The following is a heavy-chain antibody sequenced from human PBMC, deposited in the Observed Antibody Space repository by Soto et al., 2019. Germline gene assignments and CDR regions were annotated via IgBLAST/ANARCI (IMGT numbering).Heavy chain of an antibody. J-gene: IGHJ6*02. D-gene: IGHD2-8*01. V-gene: IGHV4-30-4*01. CDR1: GDSISSGYYY. CDR2: IYYSGST. Sequence: KASETLSLTCTVSGDSISSGYYYWTWIRQPPGKGLEWIGSIYYSGSTYYAPSLKSRVAISVDTSKNRFSLKLSSVTAADAAVYYCARDRLGYCTRTSCYYGMDVWGQGTTVTVSS. CDR3: ARDRLGYCTRTSCYYGMDV.